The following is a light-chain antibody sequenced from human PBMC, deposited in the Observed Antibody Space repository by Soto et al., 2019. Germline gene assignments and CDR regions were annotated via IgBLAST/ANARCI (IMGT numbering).Light chain of an antibody. V-gene: IGLV3-9*01. CDR2: RDS. CDR1: NIGTRN. CDR3: HVWDSSTAV. J-gene: IGLJ3*02. Sequence: SYELTQPLSVSVPLGQTASITCGGNNIGTRNVHWYQQKPGQAPVLVVYRDSNRPSGIPERFSGSNSGNTATLTISRPQAGDEADYYCHVWDSSTAVFGGGTKVTVL.